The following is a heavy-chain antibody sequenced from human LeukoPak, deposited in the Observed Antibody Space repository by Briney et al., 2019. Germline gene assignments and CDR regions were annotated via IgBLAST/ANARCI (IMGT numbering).Heavy chain of an antibody. CDR3: AKEPLYDSSERDNC. D-gene: IGHD3-22*01. J-gene: IGHJ4*02. Sequence: PGGSLRLSCAASAFSLNAYNMNWVRQAPGKGLEWVSSISYTGTYIYYADSVKGRFTISRDNAQNSLYLQMNSLRAEDTAVYYCAKEPLYDSSERDNCWGQGTLVTVSS. CDR2: ISYTGTYI. CDR1: AFSLNAYN. V-gene: IGHV3-21*01.